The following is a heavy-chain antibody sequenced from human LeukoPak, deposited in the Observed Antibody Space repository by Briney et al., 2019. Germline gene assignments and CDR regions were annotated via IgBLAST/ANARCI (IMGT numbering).Heavy chain of an antibody. J-gene: IGHJ4*02. CDR2: FDPEDGET. D-gene: IGHD3-10*01. CDR3: ATFTLSPRLWFGELPSELDC. CDR1: GYTLTELS. V-gene: IGHV1-24*01. Sequence: ASVKVSCKVSGYTLTELSMHWVRQAPGKGLEWMGGFDPEDGETIYAQKFQGRVTMTEDTSTDTAYMELSSLRSEDTAVYYCATFTLSPRLWFGELPSELDCWGQGTLVTVSS.